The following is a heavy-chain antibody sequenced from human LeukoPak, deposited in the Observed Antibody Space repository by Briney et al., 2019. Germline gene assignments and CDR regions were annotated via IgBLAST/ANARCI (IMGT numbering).Heavy chain of an antibody. CDR3: VREGYYDSSGYLGVFDY. CDR1: GFTFNTYG. D-gene: IGHD3-22*01. CDR2: ISDSGSKK. V-gene: IGHV3-48*04. J-gene: IGHJ4*02. Sequence: GGTLRLSCAASGFTFNTYGMSWVRQAPGKVLEGGSYISDSGSKKYYADSVKGRFTTSRDNAKNSVYLQMKSLRAEDTAVYYCVREGYYDSSGYLGVFDYWGQGTLVTVSS.